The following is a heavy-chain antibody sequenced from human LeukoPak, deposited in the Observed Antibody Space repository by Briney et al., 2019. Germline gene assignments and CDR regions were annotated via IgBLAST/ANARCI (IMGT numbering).Heavy chain of an antibody. J-gene: IGHJ4*02. D-gene: IGHD1-7*01. CDR1: GFTFSNYP. CDR2: IWYDGSNK. CDR3: AREATGTTGRYFDY. V-gene: IGHV3-33*08. Sequence: GGSLRLSCSASGFTFSNYPMHWVRQAPGKGLEWVAVIWYDGSNKYYAESVKGRFTISRDNSKNTLYLEMNSLRAEDTAVYYCAREATGTTGRYFDYWGQGTLVTVSS.